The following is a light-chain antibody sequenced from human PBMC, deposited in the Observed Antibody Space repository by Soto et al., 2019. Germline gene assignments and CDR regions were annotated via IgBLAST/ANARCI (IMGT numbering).Light chain of an antibody. Sequence: QSVLTQPASVPGSPGQSITISCTGTSSDVGGYNYVSWHQQHPGKAPKLMIYEVSDRPSGVSNRFSGSKSGNTASLTISGLQAEDEADYYCSSYTSTTTPYVFGTGTKVTVL. CDR1: SSDVGGYNY. J-gene: IGLJ1*01. V-gene: IGLV2-14*01. CDR3: SSYTSTTTPYV. CDR2: EVS.